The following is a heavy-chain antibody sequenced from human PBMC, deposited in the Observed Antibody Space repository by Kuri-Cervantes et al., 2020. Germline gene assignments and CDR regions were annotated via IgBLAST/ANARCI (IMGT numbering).Heavy chain of an antibody. J-gene: IGHJ3*02. CDR1: GGSFSGYY. D-gene: IGHD2-2*01. CDR2: INHSGST. CDR3: ARGLVVVPAARKVGAFDI. Sequence: SETLSLTCAVYGGSFSGYYWNWIRQPPGKGLEWIGEINHSGSTNYNPSLKSRVTISIDTSKNQFSLKLSSVTAADTAVYYCARGLVVVPAARKVGAFDIWGQGTMVTVSS. V-gene: IGHV4-34*01.